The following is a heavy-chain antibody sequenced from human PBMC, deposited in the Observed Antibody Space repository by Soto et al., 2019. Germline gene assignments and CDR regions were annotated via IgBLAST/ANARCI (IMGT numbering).Heavy chain of an antibody. D-gene: IGHD3-22*01. V-gene: IGHV1-69*13. J-gene: IGHJ3*02. CDR1: GGTFSSYA. Sequence: EASVKVSCKASGGTFSSYAISWVRQAPGQGLEWMGGIIPIFGTANYAQKFQGRVTITADESTSTAYMELSSLRSEDTAVYYCASPAYYYDSSGYYVENDAFDIWGQGTMVTVSS. CDR2: IIPIFGTA. CDR3: ASPAYYYDSSGYYVENDAFDI.